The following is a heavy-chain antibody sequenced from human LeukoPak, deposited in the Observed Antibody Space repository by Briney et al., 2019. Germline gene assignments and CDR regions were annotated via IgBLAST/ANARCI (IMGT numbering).Heavy chain of an antibody. V-gene: IGHV3-48*02. CDR2: VSDSRDV. D-gene: IGHD5-18*01. Sequence: GGSLRLSCVASGFTFSTYTMNWVRQAPGKGLEWVSTVSDSRDVHYSDSVKGRFTISRDNARNSLYLQMNSLRDEDTAVYYCTRDGLHTAHFDYWGQGTLVTVSS. J-gene: IGHJ4*02. CDR1: GFTFSTYT. CDR3: TRDGLHTAHFDY.